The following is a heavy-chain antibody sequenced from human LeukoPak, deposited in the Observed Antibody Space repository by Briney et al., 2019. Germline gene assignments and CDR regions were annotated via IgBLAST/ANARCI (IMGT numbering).Heavy chain of an antibody. J-gene: IGHJ4*02. Sequence: GGSLRLSCAASGFTFSSYWMSWVRQAPGKGLEWVASIKQDGSEKYYVDSVKGRFTISRDNAKNSLYLQMNSLRAEDTAVYYCARAGRRDSGFGDLFYFDYWGQGTLVTVSS. CDR3: ARAGRRDSGFGDLFYFDY. V-gene: IGHV3-7*01. D-gene: IGHD3-10*01. CDR1: GFTFSSYW. CDR2: IKQDGSEK.